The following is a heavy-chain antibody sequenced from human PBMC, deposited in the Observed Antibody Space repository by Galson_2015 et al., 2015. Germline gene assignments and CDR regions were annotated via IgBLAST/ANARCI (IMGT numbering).Heavy chain of an antibody. D-gene: IGHD6-19*01. J-gene: IGHJ4*02. CDR3: AILAVAGSDY. CDR1: GFTISYNY. Sequence: SLRLSCAASGFTISYNYMSWVRQAPGKGLEWVSVIFSGGNTYYADSVKGRFTISRDNSKNTLYLQMNSLRAEDTAVYYCAILAVAGSDYWGQGTLVTVSS. V-gene: IGHV3-53*01. CDR2: IFSGGNT.